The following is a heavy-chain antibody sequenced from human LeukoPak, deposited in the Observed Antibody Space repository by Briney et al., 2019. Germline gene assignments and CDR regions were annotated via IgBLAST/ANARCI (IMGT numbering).Heavy chain of an antibody. Sequence: GESLKISCKGSGYSFTSYWIGWVRQMPGKGLEWMGIIYPGDSDTRYSPSFQGQVTISADKSISTAYLQWSSLKASDTAMYYCARRRDSGDYNDAFDIWGQGTMVTVSS. V-gene: IGHV5-51*01. CDR1: GYSFTSYW. CDR2: IYPGDSDT. D-gene: IGHD4-17*01. CDR3: ARRRDSGDYNDAFDI. J-gene: IGHJ3*02.